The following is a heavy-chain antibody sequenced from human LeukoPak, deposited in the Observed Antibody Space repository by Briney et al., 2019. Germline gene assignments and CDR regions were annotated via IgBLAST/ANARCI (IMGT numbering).Heavy chain of an antibody. CDR1: GFTFSSYA. J-gene: IGHJ4*02. Sequence: PGGSLRLSCAASGFTFSSYAMHWVRQAPGKGLEYVSAISSNGGSTYYANSVKGRFTISRDNSKNTLYLQMGSLRAEDMAVYYCARMYYDFWSGYYDYWGQGTLDSVSS. D-gene: IGHD3-3*01. CDR3: ARMYYDFWSGYYDY. CDR2: ISSNGGST. V-gene: IGHV3-64*01.